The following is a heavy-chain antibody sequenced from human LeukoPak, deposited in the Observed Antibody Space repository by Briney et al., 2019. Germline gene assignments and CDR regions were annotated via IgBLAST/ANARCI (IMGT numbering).Heavy chain of an antibody. V-gene: IGHV4-31*03. CDR3: TRGYDSSGYRY. D-gene: IGHD3-22*01. CDR2: IYYSGST. J-gene: IGHJ4*02. Sequence: SQTLSLTCTVSGGSISSGGYYWSWIRQHPGKGLEWIGYIYYSGSTYYNPSLKSRVTISVDTSKNQFSLKLSSVTAADTAVYYCTRGYDSSGYRYWGQGTLVTVSS. CDR1: GGSISSGGYY.